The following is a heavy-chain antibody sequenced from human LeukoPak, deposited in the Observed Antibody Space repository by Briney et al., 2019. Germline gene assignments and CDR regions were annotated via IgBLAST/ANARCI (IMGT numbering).Heavy chain of an antibody. CDR1: GGSISSSSYY. V-gene: IGHV4-39*07. CDR3: ARGPSYRITMVRGVKTPSHYYYYMDV. Sequence: SETLSLTCTVSGGSISSSSYYWGWIRQPPGKGLEWIGSIYYSGSTYYNPSLKSRVTISVDTSKNQFSLKLSSVTAADTAVYYCARGPSYRITMVRGVKTPSHYYYYMDVWGKGTTVTVSS. J-gene: IGHJ6*03. CDR2: IYYSGST. D-gene: IGHD3-10*01.